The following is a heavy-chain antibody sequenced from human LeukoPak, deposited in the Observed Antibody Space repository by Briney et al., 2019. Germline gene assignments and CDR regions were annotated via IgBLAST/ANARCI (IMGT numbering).Heavy chain of an antibody. D-gene: IGHD1-26*01. J-gene: IGHJ3*02. CDR3: ARVIGVGATDAFDI. Sequence: SETLSLTCTVSNGSISNYYWSWIRQPPGKGLEWIGYMYNSGSTNNNPSLKSRVTISVDTSKNQFSLKLSSVTAADTAVYYCARVIGVGATDAFDIWGQGTMVTVSS. CDR2: MYNSGST. CDR1: NGSISNYY. V-gene: IGHV4-59*01.